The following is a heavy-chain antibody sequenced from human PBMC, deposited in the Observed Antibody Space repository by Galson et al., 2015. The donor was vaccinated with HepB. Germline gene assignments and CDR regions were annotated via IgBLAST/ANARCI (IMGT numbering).Heavy chain of an antibody. Sequence: LSLTCTVSGGSISSYYWSWIRQPPGKGLEWVGYIFYIGSTNYNPSLKSRVTISVDTSKNQFSLRLSSVTAADTAVYYCARVLYGGNRYWYFDLWGRGTLVTVSS. V-gene: IGHV4-59*01. D-gene: IGHD4-23*01. CDR2: IFYIGST. CDR3: ARVLYGGNRYWYFDL. J-gene: IGHJ2*01. CDR1: GGSISSYY.